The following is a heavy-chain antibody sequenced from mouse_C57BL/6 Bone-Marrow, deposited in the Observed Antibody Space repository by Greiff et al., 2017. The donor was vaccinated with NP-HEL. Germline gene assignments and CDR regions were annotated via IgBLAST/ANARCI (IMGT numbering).Heavy chain of an antibody. Sequence: EVQLQQSGPELVKPGASVKISCKASGYTFTDYYMNWVKQSHGKSLEWIGDINPNNGGTSYNQKFKGKATLTVDKSSSTAYMELRCLTSEDSAVYYCARDYGYDSFDYWGKGTTLTVSS. CDR3: ARDYGYDSFDY. D-gene: IGHD2-2*01. V-gene: IGHV1-26*01. J-gene: IGHJ2*01. CDR2: INPNNGGT. CDR1: GYTFTDYY.